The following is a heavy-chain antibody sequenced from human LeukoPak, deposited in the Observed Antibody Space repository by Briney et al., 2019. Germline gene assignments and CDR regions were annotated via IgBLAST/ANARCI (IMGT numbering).Heavy chain of an antibody. CDR2: INRDDTT. D-gene: IGHD3-3*01. CDR1: GFTVNNNY. V-gene: IGHV3-53*05. Sequence: GGSLRLSCAASGFTVNNNYMTRVRQAPGKGLEGVSVINRDDTTYYTDSVKGRFTISRDNSKNTLYLQMTRLRAVDTAVYYCARDTGVVFVPWGQGIPVTVSS. J-gene: IGHJ5*02. CDR3: ARDTGVVFVP.